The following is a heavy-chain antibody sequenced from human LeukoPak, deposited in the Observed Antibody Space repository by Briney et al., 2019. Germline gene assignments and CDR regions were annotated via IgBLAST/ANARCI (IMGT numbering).Heavy chain of an antibody. J-gene: IGHJ4*02. CDR1: GFTFSSYA. V-gene: IGHV3-23*01. CDR3: GKASRNSWYYFDY. CDR2: ISGSGGST. Sequence: GGSLRLSCAASGFTFSSYAMSWVRQAPGKGLEWVSAISGSGGSTYYADSVKGRFTISRDNSKNTLYLQMNSLRAEDTAVYYCGKASRNSWYYFDYWGQGTLVTVSS. D-gene: IGHD6-13*01.